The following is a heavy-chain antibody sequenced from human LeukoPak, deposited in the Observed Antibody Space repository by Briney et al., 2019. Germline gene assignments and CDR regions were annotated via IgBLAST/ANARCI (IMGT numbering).Heavy chain of an antibody. CDR3: ARRDYAAWFDP. CDR2: VYYSGST. CDR1: GDSITSGGFY. J-gene: IGHJ5*02. Sequence: SETLSLTCNVSGDSITSGGFYWAWIRQSPEKGLEWIGNVYYSGSTQYNPSLRGRVSISMDMTKNQFSLNLNSVSVTDTAIYYCARRDYAAWFDPWGQGTPVTVSS. V-gene: IGHV4-39*01. D-gene: IGHD4/OR15-4a*01.